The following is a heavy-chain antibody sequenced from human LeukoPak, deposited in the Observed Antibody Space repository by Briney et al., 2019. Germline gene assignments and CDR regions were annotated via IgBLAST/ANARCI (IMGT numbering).Heavy chain of an antibody. V-gene: IGHV3-21*01. CDR1: GFTFSGST. Sequence: GGSLRLSCAASGFTFSGSTMNWVRQAPGKGLEWASFISTSSSYIYYADSVRGRFTISRDNAKNSLYLQMNSLRAEDTVVYYCARQQWLDGAYYFDYWGQGTLVTVSS. CDR3: ARQQWLDGAYYFDY. CDR2: ISTSSSYI. J-gene: IGHJ4*02. D-gene: IGHD6-19*01.